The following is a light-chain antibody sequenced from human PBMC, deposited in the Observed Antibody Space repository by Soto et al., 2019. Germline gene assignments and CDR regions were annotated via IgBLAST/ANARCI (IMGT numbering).Light chain of an antibody. Sequence: EIVMTQSPATLSVSPGERATLSCRASQSVSSNLAWYQQKPGQAPRLIIYGASTRATGIPARFSGSGAGTEVTLTIRSLQSEDFAVYYCQQYNNWPPWTFGQGTKVEIK. CDR3: QQYNNWPPWT. CDR1: QSVSSN. CDR2: GAS. V-gene: IGKV3-15*01. J-gene: IGKJ1*01.